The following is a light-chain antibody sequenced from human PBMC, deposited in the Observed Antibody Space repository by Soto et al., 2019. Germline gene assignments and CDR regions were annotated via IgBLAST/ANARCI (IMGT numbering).Light chain of an antibody. J-gene: IGKJ4*01. CDR1: QSVSSN. CDR2: DSY. CDR3: QQRSYWPLT. V-gene: IGKV3-11*01. Sequence: EIVLTQSPATLSLSPGERATLSCRASQSVSSNLAWYQQKPGQPPRLLIFDSYNRATGIPGRFSGSGSGTDFTLTISSLDPEDFEVYYCQQRSYWPLTFGGGTKVDIK.